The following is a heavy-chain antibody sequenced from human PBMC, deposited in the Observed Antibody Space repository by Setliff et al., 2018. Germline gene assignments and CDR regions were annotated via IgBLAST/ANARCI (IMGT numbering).Heavy chain of an antibody. V-gene: IGHV3-74*01. CDR1: GFMFSQAW. CDR2: ITAGGTST. D-gene: IGHD6-13*01. CDR3: ARAKMEESGKAQAGMDV. Sequence: PGGSLRLSCEAPGFMFSQAWMRWVRQPPGKEVVWVSSITAGGTSTNYADSVKGRFTITRDNAKNTLHLQMDSLRAEDTAVYYCARAKMEESGKAQAGMDVWGKGTTVTVSS. J-gene: IGHJ6*04.